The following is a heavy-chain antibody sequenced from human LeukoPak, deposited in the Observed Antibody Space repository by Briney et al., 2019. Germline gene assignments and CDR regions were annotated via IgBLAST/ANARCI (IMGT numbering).Heavy chain of an antibody. D-gene: IGHD6-13*01. CDR2: INREGSST. CDR3: ARVGSSSVYYYYYYMDV. V-gene: IGHV3-74*01. Sequence: QPGGSLRLSCAASGFTFSSYWIHWVRQAPGKGRVWVSRINREGSSTDYADSVKGRFTISRDNAKNALYLQMNSLRVEDTAVYYCARVGSSSVYYYYYYMDVWGKGTTVTVSS. J-gene: IGHJ6*03. CDR1: GFTFSSYW.